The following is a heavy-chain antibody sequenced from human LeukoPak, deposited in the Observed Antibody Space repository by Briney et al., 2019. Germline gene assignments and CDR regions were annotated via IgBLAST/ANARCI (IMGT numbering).Heavy chain of an antibody. Sequence: SETLSLTCTVSGGSISSGDSYWSWIRQPPGKGLEWTAYIDYRESTYYNPSLKSRVTISVDTSKNQFSLKLSSVTAADTAVYYCARAGKELDLDYWGQGTLVTVSS. CDR1: GGSISSGDSY. D-gene: IGHD1-26*01. CDR2: IDYREST. CDR3: ARAGKELDLDY. J-gene: IGHJ4*02. V-gene: IGHV4-30-4*08.